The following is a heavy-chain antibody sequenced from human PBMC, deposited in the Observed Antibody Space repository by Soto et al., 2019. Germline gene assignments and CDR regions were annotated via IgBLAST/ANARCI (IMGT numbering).Heavy chain of an antibody. D-gene: IGHD6-13*01. CDR2: ISPYNGNT. V-gene: IGHV1-18*01. CDR3: ARGRAATLAAAGHDY. Sequence: QVQLVQSGAEEKKPGASVKVSCKASGYTFTSYGLSWVRQAPGQGLEWMGWISPYNGNTKYAQKIQGRVTMTTDTSTSTAYMDLRSLRSDDTAVYSCARGRAATLAAAGHDYWGQGTLVTVSS. CDR1: GYTFTSYG. J-gene: IGHJ4*02.